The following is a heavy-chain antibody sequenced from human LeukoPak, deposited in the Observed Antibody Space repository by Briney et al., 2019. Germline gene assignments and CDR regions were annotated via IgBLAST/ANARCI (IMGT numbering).Heavy chain of an antibody. CDR2: ITGSGGST. CDR3: ARDSRDIAWYFDF. J-gene: IGHJ4*02. Sequence: GGSLRLSCAASGFTFSSYAMSWVRQAPGKGLEWVSLITGSGGSTFYADSVKGRFTISRDNSKSTLYLQMNSLRAEDTAVYYCARDSRDIAWYFDFWGQGTLVTVSS. V-gene: IGHV3-23*01. D-gene: IGHD2-15*01. CDR1: GFTFSSYA.